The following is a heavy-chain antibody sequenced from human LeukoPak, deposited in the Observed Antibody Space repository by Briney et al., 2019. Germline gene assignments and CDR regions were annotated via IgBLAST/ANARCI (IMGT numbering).Heavy chain of an antibody. D-gene: IGHD3-22*01. CDR3: ARNYYDSSGYYLFDAFDI. J-gene: IGHJ3*02. CDR2: IYYTGIT. CDR1: GDSVSSGYYY. Sequence: PSETLSLTCTVSGDSVSSGYYYWSWIRQPPGKGLEWVGKIYYTGITNYTLSLKSRVTRSVDTSKNPFPLKRMSVTAADMAVYYCARNYYDSSGYYLFDAFDIWGQGTMVTVSS. V-gene: IGHV4-61*01.